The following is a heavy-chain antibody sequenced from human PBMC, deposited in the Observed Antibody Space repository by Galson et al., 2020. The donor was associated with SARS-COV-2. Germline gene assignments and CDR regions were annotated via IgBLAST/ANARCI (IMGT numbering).Heavy chain of an antibody. CDR3: ARVVGATSYYYYGMDV. V-gene: IGHV3-48*02. CDR2: IRSSSSTI. CDR1: GFTFSSYS. Sequence: GESLKISCAASGFTFSSYSMNWVRQAPGKGLEWVSYIRSSSSTIYYADSVKGRFTISRDNAKNSLYLQMNSLRDEDTAVYYCARVVGATSYYYYGMDVWGQGTTVTVSS. J-gene: IGHJ6*02. D-gene: IGHD1-26*01.